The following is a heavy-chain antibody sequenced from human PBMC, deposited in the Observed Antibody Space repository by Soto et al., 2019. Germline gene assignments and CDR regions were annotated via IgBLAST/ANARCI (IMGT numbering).Heavy chain of an antibody. CDR3: ARDKDRQQLGGNYYYILDV. V-gene: IGHV1-69*12. CDR2: IMPVFATP. J-gene: IGHJ6*02. CDR1: GGTFSTSA. D-gene: IGHD3-3*02. Sequence: QVQLMQSGAEVKKPGSSVKVSCKASGGTFSTSAISWVRQAPGEGLEWVGGIMPVFATPDYAQKFQGRVTISADDYTTTAYLELTSLTTDDTAVYYCARDKDRQQLGGNYYYILDVWGQGTAITVSS.